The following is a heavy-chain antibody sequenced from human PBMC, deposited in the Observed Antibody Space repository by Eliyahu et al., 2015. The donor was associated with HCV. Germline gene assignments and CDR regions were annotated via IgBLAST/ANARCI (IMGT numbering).Heavy chain of an antibody. V-gene: IGHV3-74*01. Sequence: AASGFTFSSYWMHWVRQAPGKGLVWVSRINSDGSSTSYADSVKGRFTISRDNAKNTLYLQMNSLRAEDTAVYYCARLPEGGLFDYWGQGTLVTVSS. CDR1: GFTFSSYW. CDR2: INSDGSST. J-gene: IGHJ4*02. CDR3: ARLPEGGLFDY.